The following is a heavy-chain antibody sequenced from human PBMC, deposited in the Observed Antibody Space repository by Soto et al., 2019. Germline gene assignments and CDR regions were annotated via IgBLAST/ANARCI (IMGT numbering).Heavy chain of an antibody. V-gene: IGHV6-1*01. CDR2: TYYRSKWYN. CDR3: ARDGRYCSGGSCFTYNGFDP. J-gene: IGHJ5*02. D-gene: IGHD2-15*01. CDR1: GDSVSSNSAA. Sequence: SQTLSLTCAISGDSVSSNSAAWNWIRRSPSRGLEWLGRTYYRSKWYNDYAVSVKSRITINPDTSKNQFSLQLNSVTPEDTAVYYCARDGRYCSGGSCFTYNGFDPWGQGTLVTVSS.